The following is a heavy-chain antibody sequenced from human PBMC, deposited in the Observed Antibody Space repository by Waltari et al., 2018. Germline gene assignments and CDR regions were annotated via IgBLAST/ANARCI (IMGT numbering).Heavy chain of an antibody. CDR1: GFTFSSYS. J-gene: IGHJ6*02. V-gene: IGHV3-48*01. D-gene: IGHD1-26*01. CDR3: ARPREDSGSYSIIPYYYYYGMDV. CDR2: ISRSSSTI. Sequence: EVQLVESGGGLVQPGGSLRLSCAASGFTFSSYSMNWVRQAPGKGLEWVSYISRSSSTIYYADSVKGRFTISRDNAKNSLYLQMNSLRAEDTAVYYCARPREDSGSYSIIPYYYYYGMDVWGQGTTVTVSS.